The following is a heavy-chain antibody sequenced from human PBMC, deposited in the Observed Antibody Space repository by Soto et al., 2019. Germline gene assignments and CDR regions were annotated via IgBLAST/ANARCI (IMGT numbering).Heavy chain of an antibody. D-gene: IGHD3-9*01. CDR1: GFTFSSYA. J-gene: IGHJ4*02. CDR3: AKDSTPYYDILTGFDY. Sequence: GGSLRLSCAASGFTFSSYAMSWVRQAPGKGLEWVSAISGSGGSTYYADSVKGRFTISRDNSKNTLYLQMNSLRAEDTAVYYCAKDSTPYYDILTGFDYWGQGTLVTVSS. V-gene: IGHV3-23*01. CDR2: ISGSGGST.